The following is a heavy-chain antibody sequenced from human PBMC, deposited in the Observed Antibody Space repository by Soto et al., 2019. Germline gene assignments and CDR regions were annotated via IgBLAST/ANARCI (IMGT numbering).Heavy chain of an antibody. CDR1: GFTFTTYD. V-gene: IGHV3-23*01. J-gene: IGHJ6*02. Sequence: EVQVLESGGGLVQPGESLRLSCTASGFTFTTYDMNWVRQAPGKGLEWASGISGSGTRAYYADSVKGRFTISRDNSKNSLYLQMNSLRAEDTAIYYCATRPRYYNLDVWGQGTTVTVSS. CDR2: ISGSGTRA. CDR3: ATRPRYYNLDV.